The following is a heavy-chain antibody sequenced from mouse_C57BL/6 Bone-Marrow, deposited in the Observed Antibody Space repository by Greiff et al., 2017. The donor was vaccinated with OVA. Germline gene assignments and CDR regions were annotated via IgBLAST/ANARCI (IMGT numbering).Heavy chain of an antibody. CDR1: GYTFTDYY. J-gene: IGHJ1*03. CDR2: IYPGSGNT. CDR3: AREGTGFWYFDV. V-gene: IGHV1-76*01. Sequence: QVQLQQSGAELVRPGASVKLSCKASGYTFTDYYINWVKQRPGQGLEWIARIYPGSGNTYYNEKFKGKATLTAEKSSSTAYMQLSSLTSEDSAVYFCAREGTGFWYFDVWGTGTTVTVSS. D-gene: IGHD3-3*01.